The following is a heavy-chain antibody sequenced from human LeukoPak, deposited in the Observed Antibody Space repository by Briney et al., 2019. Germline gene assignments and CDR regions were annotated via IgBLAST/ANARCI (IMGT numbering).Heavy chain of an antibody. CDR3: ARGDYGDY. V-gene: IGHV3-21*04. CDR2: ISSSSSYI. J-gene: IGHJ4*02. Sequence: GGSLRLSCAASGFIFSSYGIHWVRQAPGKGLEWVSSISSSSSYIYYADSVRGRFTISRDNAKNSLYLQMNSLRAEDTAFYYCARGDYGDYWGQGTLVIVSS. CDR1: GFIFSSYG.